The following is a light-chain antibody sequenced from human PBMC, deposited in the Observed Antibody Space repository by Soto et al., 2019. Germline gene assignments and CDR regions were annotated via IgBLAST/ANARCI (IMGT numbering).Light chain of an antibody. CDR3: QQYDNALWT. Sequence: IVLTQSPGTLSLSPGQRATLSCRASQNVISTFLTWYQQKPGQAPRLLIYSASNRATGVPDRFSGSGSGTDFTLTISRLEPEDFAVYYCQQYDNALWTFGQGTKVDIK. V-gene: IGKV3-20*01. CDR1: QNVISTF. J-gene: IGKJ1*01. CDR2: SAS.